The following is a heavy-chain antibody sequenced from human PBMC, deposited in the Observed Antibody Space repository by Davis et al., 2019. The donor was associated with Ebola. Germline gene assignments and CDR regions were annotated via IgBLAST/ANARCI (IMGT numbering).Heavy chain of an antibody. V-gene: IGHV3-33*08. Sequence: GESLKISCAASGFTFSGSAMHWVRQAPGKGLEWVAVIWYDGSNKYYADSVKGRFTISRDNSKNTLYLQMNSLRAEDTAVYYCVRDLLTGTTWDYWGQGTLVTVSS. J-gene: IGHJ4*02. CDR3: VRDLLTGTTWDY. CDR2: IWYDGSNK. CDR1: GFTFSGSA. D-gene: IGHD1-20*01.